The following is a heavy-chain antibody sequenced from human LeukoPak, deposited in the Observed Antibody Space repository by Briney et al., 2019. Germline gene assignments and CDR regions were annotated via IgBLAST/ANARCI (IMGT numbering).Heavy chain of an antibody. CDR2: INPNSGGT. Sequence: GASVKVSCKASGYTFTGYYMHWVRQAPGHGLEWMGRINPNSGGTNYAQKFQGRVTMTRDTSISTAYMELSRLRSDDTAVYYCARASSSWISYFDYWGQGTLVTVSS. CDR3: ARASSSWISYFDY. V-gene: IGHV1-2*06. CDR1: GYTFTGYY. J-gene: IGHJ4*02. D-gene: IGHD6-13*01.